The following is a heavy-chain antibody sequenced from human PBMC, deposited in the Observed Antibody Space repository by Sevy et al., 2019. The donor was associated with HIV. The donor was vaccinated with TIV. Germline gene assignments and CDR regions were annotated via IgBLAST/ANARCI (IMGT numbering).Heavy chain of an antibody. D-gene: IGHD3-22*01. Sequence: SETLSLTCSVSGGSISSSSYYWGWIRQPPGKGLEWIGSIYYSGNTYHNPSLKSRVTISVDTSKNQFSLRLRSLTAADTALYYWARRGRGGLITMMAGGAFDVWGQGTMVTVSS. J-gene: IGHJ3*01. CDR1: GGSISSSSYY. V-gene: IGHV4-39*01. CDR2: IYYSGNT. CDR3: ARRGRGGLITMMAGGAFDV.